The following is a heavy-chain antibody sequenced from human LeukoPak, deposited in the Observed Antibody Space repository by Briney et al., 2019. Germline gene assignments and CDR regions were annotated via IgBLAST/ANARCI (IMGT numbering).Heavy chain of an antibody. CDR1: GFTFSSYW. J-gene: IGHJ4*02. CDR2: INSDGSRT. Sequence: GGSLRLSCAASGFTFSSYWMHWVRQAPGKGLMWVSRINSDGSRTNYADSVKGRFTISRDNAENTLYMRMNSLRPEDTAVYYCARGYYSSSRFDSWGQGTLVTVSS. CDR3: ARGYYSSSRFDS. V-gene: IGHV3-74*01. D-gene: IGHD6-13*01.